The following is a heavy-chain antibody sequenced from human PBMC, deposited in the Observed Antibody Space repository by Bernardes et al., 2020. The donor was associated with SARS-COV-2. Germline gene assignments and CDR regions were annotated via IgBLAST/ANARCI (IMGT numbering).Heavy chain of an antibody. CDR3: ARDLTVTTHPDSGLTGGYYYYGMDV. CDR1: GFTFSNNW. Sequence: GGSLRLSCAASGFTFSNNWMAWVRQAPGKGLEWVSSISSSSSYIYYADSVKGRFTISRDNAKNSLYLQMNSLRAEDTAVYYCARDLTVTTHPDSGLTGGYYYYGMDVWGQGTTVTVSS. J-gene: IGHJ6*02. D-gene: IGHD4-17*01. CDR2: ISSSSSYI. V-gene: IGHV3-21*01.